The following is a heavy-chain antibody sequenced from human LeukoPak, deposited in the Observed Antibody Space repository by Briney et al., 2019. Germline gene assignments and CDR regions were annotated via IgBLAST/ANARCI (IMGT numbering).Heavy chain of an antibody. CDR3: ARITIFRGNWFAP. CDR2: IYTSGRT. D-gene: IGHD3-3*01. CDR1: GDSISSYY. Sequence: PSETLSLTCTASGDSISSYYWSWIRQPAGKGLEWIGRIYTSGRTNYNPSLKSRVSMSVDTSKNQFSLNLSSVTAADTAVYYCARITIFRGNWFAPWGQGTLVTVSS. V-gene: IGHV4-4*07. J-gene: IGHJ5*02.